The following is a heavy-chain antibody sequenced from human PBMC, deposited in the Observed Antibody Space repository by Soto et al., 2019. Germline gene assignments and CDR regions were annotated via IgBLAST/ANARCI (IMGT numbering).Heavy chain of an antibody. D-gene: IGHD6-6*01. V-gene: IGHV3-33*01. CDR1: GFAFSNYG. CDR3: AGSPPGVAGRYYFDY. Sequence: QVQLVESGGGVVQPGRSLRLSCATSGFAFSNYGMHWVRQAPGKGLEWVALIWYDGSNKYYADSVKGRFTISRDNSKNTVYLQVNSLRAEDTAVYYCAGSPPGVAGRYYFDYWGQGTLVTVSS. J-gene: IGHJ4*02. CDR2: IWYDGSNK.